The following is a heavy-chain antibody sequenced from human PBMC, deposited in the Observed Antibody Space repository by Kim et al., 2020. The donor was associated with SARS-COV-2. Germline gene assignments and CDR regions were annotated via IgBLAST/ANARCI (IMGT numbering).Heavy chain of an antibody. CDR3: ARVRGVTVLLGYYYYGMDV. V-gene: IGHV4-34*01. Sequence: SETLSLTCAVYGGSFSGYYWSWIRQPPGKGLEWIGEINHSGSTNHNPSLKSRVTISVDTSKNQFSLKLSSVTAADTAVYYCARVRGVTVLLGYYYYGMDVWGQGTTVTVSS. J-gene: IGHJ6*02. D-gene: IGHD3-10*01. CDR2: INHSGST. CDR1: GGSFSGYY.